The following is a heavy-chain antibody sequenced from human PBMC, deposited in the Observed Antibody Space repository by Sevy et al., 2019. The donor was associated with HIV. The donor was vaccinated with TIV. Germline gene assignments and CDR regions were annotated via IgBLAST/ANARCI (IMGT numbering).Heavy chain of an antibody. Sequence: GGSLRLSCAASGFTFSSYSMNWVRQAPGKGLEWVSSISSSSSYIYYADSVKGRFTISRDNAKNSLYLQMNSLRAEETAVYYCARGGGATNMDVWGKGTTVTDSS. CDR1: GFTFSSYS. D-gene: IGHD1-26*01. J-gene: IGHJ6*03. CDR3: ARGGGATNMDV. V-gene: IGHV3-21*01. CDR2: ISSSSSYI.